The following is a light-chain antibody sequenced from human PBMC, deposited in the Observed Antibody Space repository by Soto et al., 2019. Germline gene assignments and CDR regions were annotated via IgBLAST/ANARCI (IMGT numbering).Light chain of an antibody. CDR3: QQYYSTPLT. V-gene: IGKV4-1*01. J-gene: IGKJ4*01. CDR1: LSILYSSNNKNY. Sequence: DIVMTQSPDSLAVSLGERATINCKSSLSILYSSNNKNYLAWYVQKPGQPPKLLIYWASTRESGVPDRFSGSGSGTDFSLTISSLQAQDVAVYYCQQYYSTPLTFGGETKVVIK. CDR2: WAS.